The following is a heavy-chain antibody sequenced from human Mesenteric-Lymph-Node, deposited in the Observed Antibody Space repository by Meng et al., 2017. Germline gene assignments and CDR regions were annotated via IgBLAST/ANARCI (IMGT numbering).Heavy chain of an antibody. Sequence: GGSLRLSCAASGFTFSSYWMHWVRQVPGKGLVWVSHINSVGSTTIYADSVKGRFTISRDNAKNTLFLQMSSLRVEDTAVYYCARETMTFDYWGRGTLVTVSS. CDR1: GFTFSSYW. CDR3: ARETMTFDY. V-gene: IGHV3-74*01. D-gene: IGHD1-1*01. CDR2: INSVGSTT. J-gene: IGHJ4*02.